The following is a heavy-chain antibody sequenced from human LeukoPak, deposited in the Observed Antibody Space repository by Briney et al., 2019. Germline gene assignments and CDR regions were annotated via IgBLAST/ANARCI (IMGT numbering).Heavy chain of an antibody. CDR3: ARRGHSGDRRPFDS. D-gene: IGHD5-12*01. CDR2: IYTSGST. CDR1: GGSISSYY. J-gene: IGHJ4*02. Sequence: SETLSLTCTVSGGSISSYYWSWIRQPAGKGLEWIGRIYTSGSTNYNPSLKSRVTMSVDTSKDQFSLKLSSVTAADSAVYYCARRGHSGDRRPFDSWGQGTLVTVSS. V-gene: IGHV4-4*07.